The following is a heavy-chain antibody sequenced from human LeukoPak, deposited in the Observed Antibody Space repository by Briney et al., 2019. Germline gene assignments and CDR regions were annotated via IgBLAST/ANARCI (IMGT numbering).Heavy chain of an antibody. V-gene: IGHV1-18*01. CDR3: ARDDSCSGDKCVSLGGFDV. CDR1: GYSFKNYG. Sequence: ASVKVSCKASGYSFKNYGMTWVRQAPGQGLEWMGWVNSDTGSMVSAQAFQGRVALTTDTSTNTIHMELRSLTSDDTAVYFCARDDSCSGDKCVSLGGFDVWGQGTTVIVSS. J-gene: IGHJ3*01. D-gene: IGHD3-16*01. CDR2: VNSDTGSM.